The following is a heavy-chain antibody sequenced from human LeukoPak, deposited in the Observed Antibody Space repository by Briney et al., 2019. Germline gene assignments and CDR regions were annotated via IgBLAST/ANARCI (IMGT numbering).Heavy chain of an antibody. D-gene: IGHD6-19*01. CDR3: ARELAVAGTYYFDY. CDR1: GGSISSSSYH. V-gene: IGHV4-39*07. CDR2: IYYSGST. J-gene: IGHJ4*02. Sequence: SETLSLTCTVSGGSISSSSYHWGWIRQPPGKGLEWIGSIYYSGSTYYNPSLRSRVTISVDTSKNQFSLKLSSVTAADTAVYYCARELAVAGTYYFDYWGQGTLVTVSS.